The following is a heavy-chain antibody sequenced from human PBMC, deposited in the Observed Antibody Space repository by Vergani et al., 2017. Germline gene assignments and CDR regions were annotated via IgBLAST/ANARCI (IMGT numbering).Heavy chain of an antibody. CDR1: GFTFSSYA. V-gene: IGHV3-23*01. Sequence: EVQLLESGGGLVQPGGSLRLSCAASGFTFSSYAMSWVRQAPGKGLEWVSAISGSGGSTYYADSVQGRFTISRDKSKSTLYLQMNSLRAEDTAVYSCAKDQFQMLRGVIDYWGHGTLVTVSS. D-gene: IGHD3-10*01. CDR3: AKDQFQMLRGVIDY. CDR2: ISGSGGST. J-gene: IGHJ4*01.